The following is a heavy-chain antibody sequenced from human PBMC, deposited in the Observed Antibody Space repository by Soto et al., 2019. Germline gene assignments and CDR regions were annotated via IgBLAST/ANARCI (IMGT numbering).Heavy chain of an antibody. V-gene: IGHV3-21*01. J-gene: IGHJ6*03. CDR1: GFTFSSYS. Sequence: EVQLVESGGGLVKPGGSLRLSCAASGFTFSSYSMNWVRQAPGKGLEWVSSISSSSSYIYYADSVKGRFTISRDNAKNSLYLKMNSLRAEDTAVYYCARDRGNSSGWYYYYYYMDVWGKGTTVTVSS. CDR3: ARDRGNSSGWYYYYYYMDV. D-gene: IGHD6-19*01. CDR2: ISSSSSYI.